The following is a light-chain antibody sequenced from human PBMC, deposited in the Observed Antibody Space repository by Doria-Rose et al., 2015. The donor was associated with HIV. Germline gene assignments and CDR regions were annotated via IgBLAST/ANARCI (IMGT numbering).Light chain of an antibody. J-gene: IGKJ3*01. Sequence: ASVGDRVTITCRASQSISSWLAWYQQKPGKAPKLLMYKAASFESGVPSRFSGSGSGTEFTLPISSLQPDDFATYYCLQYNTYPFAFGPGTKVD. CDR1: QSISSW. CDR3: LQYNTYPFA. CDR2: KAA. V-gene: IGKV1-5*03.